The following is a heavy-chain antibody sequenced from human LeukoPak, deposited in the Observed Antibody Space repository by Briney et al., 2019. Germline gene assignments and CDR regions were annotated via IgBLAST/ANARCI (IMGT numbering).Heavy chain of an antibody. CDR2: ISGSGGST. J-gene: IGHJ4*02. V-gene: IGHV3-23*01. CDR1: GVTFSSYA. D-gene: IGHD1-26*01. CDR3: AKGRWERSYCFDY. Sequence: PGGSLRLSCAASGVTFSSYAMSWVRQAPGKGLEWVSAISGSGGSTYYADSVKGRFTISRDNSKNPLYLQMISLRAEDTAVYYCAKGRWERSYCFDYWGQGTLVTVSS.